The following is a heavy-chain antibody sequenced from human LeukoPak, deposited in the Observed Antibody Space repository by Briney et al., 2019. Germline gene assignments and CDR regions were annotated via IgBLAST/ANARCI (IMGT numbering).Heavy chain of an antibody. J-gene: IGHJ4*02. Sequence: ASVKVSCKVSGYTLTELSMHGVRQAPGTGLEWMGGFDPEDGETIYAQKFQGRVNMTEDTSTDTAYVELSSLKSEDTAVYYCATNRGYWGQGTLVTVSS. V-gene: IGHV1-24*01. CDR3: ATNRGY. CDR2: FDPEDGET. CDR1: GYTLTELS.